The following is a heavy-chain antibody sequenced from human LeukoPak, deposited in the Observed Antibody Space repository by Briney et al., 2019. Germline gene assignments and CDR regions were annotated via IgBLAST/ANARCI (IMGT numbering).Heavy chain of an antibody. V-gene: IGHV3-74*01. J-gene: IGHJ5*02. CDR1: GFTFSSYW. CDR3: ARGKIAGVNWFDP. Sequence: GGSLRLSCAASGFTFSSYWMHWVRQAPGKGLVWVSRINTDGSSTTYADSVKGGFTISRDNAKNTLFLQVNSLRAEDTALYYCARGKIAGVNWFDPWGQGTLVTVSS. CDR2: INTDGSST. D-gene: IGHD6-13*01.